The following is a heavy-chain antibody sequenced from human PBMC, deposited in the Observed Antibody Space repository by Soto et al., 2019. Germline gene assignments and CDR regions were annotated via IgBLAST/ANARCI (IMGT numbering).Heavy chain of an antibody. CDR3: RREEYDY. J-gene: IGHJ4*02. D-gene: IGHD1-26*01. Sequence: GESLKISCKASGYSFTSYWISWVRQMPGKGLEWMGRIDPSDSYTNYSPSFRGHVTISRDNAQNSLYLQMSSLRAEDTAVYYCRREEYDYWGQGTLVTVSS. V-gene: IGHV5-10-1*01. CDR2: IDPSDSYT. CDR1: GYSFTSYW.